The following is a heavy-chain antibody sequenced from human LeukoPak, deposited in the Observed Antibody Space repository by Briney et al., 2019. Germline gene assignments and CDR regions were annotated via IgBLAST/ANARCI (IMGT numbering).Heavy chain of an antibody. V-gene: IGHV7-4-1*02. Sequence: ASVKVSCKASGYTFSNYAMNWVRQAPGQGLEWMGWINTNTGNPTYAQGFTGRFVFPLDTSVSTAYLQISSLKAEDTAVYYCAKSRDMVPDYWGQGTLVTVSS. CDR1: GYTFSNYA. CDR3: AKSRDMVPDY. J-gene: IGHJ4*02. CDR2: INTNTGNP. D-gene: IGHD3-10*01.